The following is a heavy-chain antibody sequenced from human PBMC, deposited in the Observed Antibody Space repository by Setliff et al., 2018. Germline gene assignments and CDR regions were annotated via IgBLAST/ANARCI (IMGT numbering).Heavy chain of an antibody. V-gene: IGHV4-38-2*01. D-gene: IGHD4-17*01. CDR2: IYRNGNT. CDR3: ARQIDYGDFQYFDY. CDR1: DFSINSGYY. J-gene: IGHJ4*02. Sequence: SETLSLTCSVSDFSINSGYYWGWIRQSPGEGLEWIGSIYRNGNTYYNPSLKSRVTISVDASKNQLSLKLNSVTAADTAVYYCARQIDYGDFQYFDYWGQGTLVTVSS.